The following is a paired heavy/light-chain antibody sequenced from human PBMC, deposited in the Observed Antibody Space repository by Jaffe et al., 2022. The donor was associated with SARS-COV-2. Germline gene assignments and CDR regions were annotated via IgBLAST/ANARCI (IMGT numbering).Heavy chain of an antibody. V-gene: IGHV3-23*04. CDR2: IFGRGERT. D-gene: IGHD6-13*01. CDR1: GFTFSSYA. CDR3: AKRGYGSSWNFDY. Sequence: VQLVESGGGLVQPGGSLRLSCVASGFTFSSYAMIWVRQAPGKGLEWVSVIFGRGERTYYADSVKGRFTISRDDSKNTLYLHMNSLRADDTAVYSCAKRGYGSSWNFDYWGRGSLVTVSS. J-gene: IGHJ4*02.
Light chain of an antibody. Sequence: QSVLTQPPSVSAAPGQKVTMSCSGSSSNIGKNYVSWYQQFPGTAPKLLIYDNDKRPSGIPDRFSASKSGTSATLGITGLQTGDEADYYCGTWDNSLSAVVFGGGTKLTVL. CDR3: GTWDNSLSAVV. CDR2: DND. J-gene: IGLJ2*01. V-gene: IGLV1-51*01. CDR1: SSNIGKNY.